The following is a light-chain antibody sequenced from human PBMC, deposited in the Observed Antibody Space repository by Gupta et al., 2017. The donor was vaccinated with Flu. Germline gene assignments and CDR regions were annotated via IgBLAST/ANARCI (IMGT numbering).Light chain of an antibody. CDR2: GAS. V-gene: IGKV3-20*01. J-gene: IGKJ5*01. Sequence: EIVLTQSPGTLSLSPGERATLSCRASQSVSSSYLAWYQQKPGQAPRLLIYGASSRATGIPDMFSGSGSGTDFTLTISRLEPEDFAVYYCQQEGSSPITFGQGTLMEIK. CDR3: QQEGSSPIT. CDR1: QSVSSSY.